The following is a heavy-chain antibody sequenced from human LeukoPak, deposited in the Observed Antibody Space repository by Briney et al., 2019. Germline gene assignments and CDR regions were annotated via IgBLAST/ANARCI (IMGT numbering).Heavy chain of an antibody. CDR1: GGSFSGYY. J-gene: IGHJ4*02. CDR2: INHSVST. V-gene: IGHV4-34*01. D-gene: IGHD6-13*01. CDR3: SSGESSGYSSRWHDDY. Sequence: SETLSLTCAVYGGSFSGYYWSWMRQPPGKGLEWIGEINHSVSTNYNPSLKRRVTISVDTSKNRFSLNLSSVTAADAAVYYCSSGESSGYSSRWHDDYWRQGTVVTVSS.